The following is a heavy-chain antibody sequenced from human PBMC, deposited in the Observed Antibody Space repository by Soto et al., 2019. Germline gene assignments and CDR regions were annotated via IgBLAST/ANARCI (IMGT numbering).Heavy chain of an antibody. J-gene: IGHJ5*02. CDR1: ADSITSDY. CDR3: ARLPWADYGGIFDP. CDR2: ISYSGNT. Sequence: PSETLSLTCTVSADSITSDYWGWIRQPPGKGLEWIGYISYSGNTNSNPSLKSRVSFSLDTSRNQFSLNLHSVTAADTAAYYCARLPWADYGGIFDPWGQGTLVTVSS. D-gene: IGHD4-17*01. V-gene: IGHV4-59*08.